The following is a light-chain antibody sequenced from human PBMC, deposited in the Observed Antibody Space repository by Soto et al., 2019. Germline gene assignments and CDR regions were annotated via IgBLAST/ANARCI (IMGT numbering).Light chain of an antibody. Sequence: IVLTQSPVTLALSPGESAVLSCRASQSVSTSVAWYQHKVGQAPRLFIYDASKRAPGIPPRFTGRGSGTDFTLTISSLEPEDIAVYYCQVRDVWPSFGQGTKVEIK. V-gene: IGKV3-11*01. J-gene: IGKJ1*01. CDR3: QVRDVWPS. CDR2: DAS. CDR1: QSVSTS.